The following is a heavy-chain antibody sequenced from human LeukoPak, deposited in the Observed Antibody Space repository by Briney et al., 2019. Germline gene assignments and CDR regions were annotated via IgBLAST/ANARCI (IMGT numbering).Heavy chain of an antibody. CDR1: GDSVSSNSAA. D-gene: IGHD1-26*01. CDR2: TYYRSKWYN. J-gene: IGHJ4*02. CDR3: ARRIQWEQGLGYFDY. V-gene: IGHV6-1*01. Sequence: SQTLSLTCAISGDSVSSNSAAWNWIRQSPSRGLEWLGRTYYRSKWYNDYAVSVKSRITINPDTSKNQFSLQLNFVTPEDTAVYYCARRIQWEQGLGYFDYWGQGNLVTVSS.